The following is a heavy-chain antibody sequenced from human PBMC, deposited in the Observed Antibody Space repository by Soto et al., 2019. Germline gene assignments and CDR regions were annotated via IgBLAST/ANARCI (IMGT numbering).Heavy chain of an antibody. CDR2: IYYSGST. Sequence: QVQLQESGPGLVKPSQTLSLTCTVSGGSISSGGYYWSWIRQHPGKGLEWIGYIYYSGSTNFNPSLKSRVTISVDTSKNQFSLKLSSVTAADTAVYYCARGEALGHFDYWGQGILVTVSS. J-gene: IGHJ4*02. CDR1: GGSISSGGYY. CDR3: ARGEALGHFDY. D-gene: IGHD7-27*01. V-gene: IGHV4-31*03.